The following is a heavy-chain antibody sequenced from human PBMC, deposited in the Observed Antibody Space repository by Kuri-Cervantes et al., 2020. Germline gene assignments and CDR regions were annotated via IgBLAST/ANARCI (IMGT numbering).Heavy chain of an antibody. CDR1: GFTVSSNY. J-gene: IGHJ3*01. D-gene: IGHD4-23*01. CDR2: IYSGGST. V-gene: IGHV3-53*01. CDR3: ARLLRDYGGIGHAFDF. Sequence: GGSLRLSCAASGFTVSSNYMSWVRQAPGKGLEWVSVIYSGGSTYYADSVKGRFTISRDNSKNTLYLRMNSLRAEDTAVYCCARLLRDYGGIGHAFDFWGQGTMVTVSS.